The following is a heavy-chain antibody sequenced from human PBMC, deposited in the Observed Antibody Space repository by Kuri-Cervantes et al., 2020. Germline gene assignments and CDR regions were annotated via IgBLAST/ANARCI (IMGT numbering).Heavy chain of an antibody. CDR2: ISYDGSNK. D-gene: IGHD2-2*01. Sequence: GGSLRLSCAASGFTFSSYEMNWVRQAPGKGLEWVAVISYDGSNKYYADSVKGRFTISRDNSKNTLYLQMNSLRAEDTAVYYCAREDCSSTSCYFDYWGQGTLVTVSS. CDR3: AREDCSSTSCYFDY. CDR1: GFTFSSYE. V-gene: IGHV3-30*03. J-gene: IGHJ4*02.